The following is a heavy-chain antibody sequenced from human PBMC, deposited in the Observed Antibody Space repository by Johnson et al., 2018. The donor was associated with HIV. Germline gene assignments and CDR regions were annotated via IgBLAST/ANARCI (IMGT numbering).Heavy chain of an antibody. J-gene: IGHJ3*02. CDR2: IYSGGST. CDR1: GFTVSSNY. Sequence: VQLVESGGGLIQPGGSLRLSCAASGFTVSSNYMSWVRQAPGKGLEWVSVIYSGGSTYYADSVKGRFPLSRDSSKNTLYLQMNSLRAEDTAVYYCAKDLETGDDYVWGSYQLGAFDIWGQGTMVTVSS. V-gene: IGHV3-53*01. D-gene: IGHD3-16*02. CDR3: AKDLETGDDYVWGSYQLGAFDI.